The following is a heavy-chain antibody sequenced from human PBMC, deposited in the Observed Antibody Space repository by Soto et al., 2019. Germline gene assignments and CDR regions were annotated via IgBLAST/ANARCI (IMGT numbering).Heavy chain of an antibody. CDR1: GYRFTNYW. CDR3: ARDYCSGTNCYAFDY. D-gene: IGHD2-2*01. J-gene: IGHJ4*02. V-gene: IGHV5-51*01. Sequence: GESLKISCKGSGYRFTNYWIGWVRQMPGKGLEWMGIIYPGDSDTRYSPSFQGQVTISADKSINTAYLQWSSLKASDTAMYYCARDYCSGTNCYAFDYWGQGPQVTVS. CDR2: IYPGDSDT.